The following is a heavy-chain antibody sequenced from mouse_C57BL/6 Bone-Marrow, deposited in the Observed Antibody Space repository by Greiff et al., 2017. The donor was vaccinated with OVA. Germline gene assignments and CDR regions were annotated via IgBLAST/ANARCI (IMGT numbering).Heavy chain of an antibody. D-gene: IGHD5-2*01. CDR1: GYTFTSYG. CDR3: ASTSDREYSN. CDR2: IYPRSGNT. Sequence: VQLQQSGAELARPGASVTLSCTASGYTFTSYGISWVKQRTGQGLEWIGEIYPRSGNTYYNEKFKGKATLTADKSSSTAYMKLRSLTSEDSAGYCCASTSDREYSNWGQGTLVTVSA. V-gene: IGHV1-81*01. J-gene: IGHJ3*01.